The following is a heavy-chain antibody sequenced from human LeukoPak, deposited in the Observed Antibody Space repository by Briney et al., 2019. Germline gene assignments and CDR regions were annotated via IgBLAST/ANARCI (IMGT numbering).Heavy chain of an antibody. J-gene: IGHJ3*02. CDR3: AREEIAAHRGAYDI. CDR2: IYYSGST. D-gene: IGHD6-6*01. Sequence: PSETLSLTCTVSGGSISSSSYYWGWIRQPPGKGLEWIGSIYYSGSTYYNPSLKSRVTMSRDTSKNQFSLNLRSVTPADTAMYYCAREEIAAHRGAYDIWGQGTMVTVSS. CDR1: GGSISSSSYY. V-gene: IGHV4-39*07.